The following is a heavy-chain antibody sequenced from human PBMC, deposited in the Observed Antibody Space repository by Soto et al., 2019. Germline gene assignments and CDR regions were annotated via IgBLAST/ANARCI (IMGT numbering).Heavy chain of an antibody. V-gene: IGHV4-30-4*01. CDR2: IYYSGST. D-gene: IGHD3-9*01. Sequence: PSETLSLTCTVSGGSISSGDYYWSWIRQPPGKGLEWVGYIYYSGSTYYNPSLKSRVTISVDTSKNQFSLKLSSVTAADTAVYYCARAIAYYDILTGYYIGYYYGMDVWGQGTTVT. J-gene: IGHJ6*02. CDR1: GGSISSGDYY. CDR3: ARAIAYYDILTGYYIGYYYGMDV.